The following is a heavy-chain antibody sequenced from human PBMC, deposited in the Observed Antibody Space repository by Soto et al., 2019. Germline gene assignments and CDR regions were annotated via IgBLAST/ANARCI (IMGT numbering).Heavy chain of an antibody. CDR2: THHTGST. V-gene: IGHV4-59*01. J-gene: IGHJ4*02. Sequence: SETLSLTCTVSGGFISSYYWSWIRQSPGKGLEWIGYTHHTGSTNYNPSLKSRVTMSLDTSRNQFSLKLYSVTAADTAVYYCAISIDSSGYYFSNCWGQGTRVTVS. CDR1: GGFISSYY. CDR3: AISIDSSGYYFSNC. D-gene: IGHD3-22*01.